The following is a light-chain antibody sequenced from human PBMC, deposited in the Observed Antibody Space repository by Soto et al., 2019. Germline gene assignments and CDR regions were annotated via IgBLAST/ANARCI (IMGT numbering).Light chain of an antibody. CDR1: QSVSSN. CDR2: GVS. V-gene: IGKV3-15*01. J-gene: IGKJ4*01. CDR3: QHHYTWPLT. Sequence: EIVMTQSPATLSVSAGERATLSCRASQSVSSNLVWYQQKPGRPPRLLIYGVSTRATGIPARFSGSGSGTEFTLPISSLQSEDFAVYYCQHHYTWPLTFGGGTKVEIK.